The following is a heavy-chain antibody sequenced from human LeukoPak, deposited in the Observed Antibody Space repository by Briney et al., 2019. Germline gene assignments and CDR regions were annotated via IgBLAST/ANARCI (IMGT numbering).Heavy chain of an antibody. D-gene: IGHD4-17*01. V-gene: IGHV3-9*01. Sequence: PGGSLRLSCAASGFTFDDYDMHWVRQAPGKGLEWVSGISWNGGETGYADSVKGRFTISRDNAKKSLYLQMNSLRAEDTALYYCASRRQYGDYDYWGQGTLVTVSP. CDR2: ISWNGGET. CDR3: ASRRQYGDYDY. CDR1: GFTFDDYD. J-gene: IGHJ4*02.